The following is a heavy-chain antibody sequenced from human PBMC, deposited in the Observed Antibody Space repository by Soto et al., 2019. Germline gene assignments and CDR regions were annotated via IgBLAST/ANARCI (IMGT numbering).Heavy chain of an antibody. J-gene: IGHJ5*02. CDR1: GFTFGDSY. CDR3: VRGGGGGLFDP. CDR2: ISPGSRYP. Sequence: GGSLRLSCAGSGFTFGDSYMSWNRQAPGKGLEWLSYISPGSRYPAYADSVKGRFTISRDNAKRSLYLQMMSLTAEDTAIYYCVRGGGGGLFDPWGQGTMVTVSS. D-gene: IGHD2-15*01. V-gene: IGHV3-11*06.